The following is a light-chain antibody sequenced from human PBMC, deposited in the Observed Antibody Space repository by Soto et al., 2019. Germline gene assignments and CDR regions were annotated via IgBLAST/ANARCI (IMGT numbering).Light chain of an antibody. Sequence: EIVLTQSPGTLSLSPGERATLSCRASQSVSSTYLAWYQHKPGQAPRLLIYGVSTRATGIPDRFSGSGSGTDLTLTISRLEPEDFAVYYCQQYGSSPPTFGQGTKVEIK. J-gene: IGKJ1*01. CDR1: QSVSSTY. V-gene: IGKV3-20*01. CDR2: GVS. CDR3: QQYGSSPPT.